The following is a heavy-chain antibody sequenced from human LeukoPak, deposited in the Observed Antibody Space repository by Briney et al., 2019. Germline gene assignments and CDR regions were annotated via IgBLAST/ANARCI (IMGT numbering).Heavy chain of an antibody. CDR2: INPNSGGT. CDR3: ARGRGVYGGSFYNWFDP. V-gene: IGHV1-2*02. J-gene: IGHJ5*02. CDR1: GYSFTGYY. D-gene: IGHD1-26*01. Sequence: ASVKVSCKASGYSFTGYYMHWVRQAPGQGLEWMGWINPNSGGTNYAQNFQGRVTMTRDTSISTAYMELSRLTSDVTAGYYCARGRGVYGGSFYNWFDPWGQGTLVTVSS.